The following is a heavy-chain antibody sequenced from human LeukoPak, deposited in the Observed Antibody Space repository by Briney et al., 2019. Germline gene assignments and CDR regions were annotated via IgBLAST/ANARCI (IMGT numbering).Heavy chain of an antibody. CDR2: IYYSGST. V-gene: IGHV4-59*08. D-gene: IGHD3-22*01. Sequence: SETLSLTCTVSGGSISGYYWSWIRQPPGKGLEWIGYIYYSGSTNYNPSLKSRLTISVDTSKNQFSLNLTSVTAADTAVYYCARVDSRNYYGMDVWGQGTTVTVSS. CDR3: ARVDSRNYYGMDV. CDR1: GGSISGYY. J-gene: IGHJ6*02.